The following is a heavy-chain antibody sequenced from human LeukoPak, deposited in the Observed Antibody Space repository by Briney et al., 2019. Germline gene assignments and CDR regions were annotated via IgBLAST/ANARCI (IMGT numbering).Heavy chain of an antibody. J-gene: IGHJ4*02. CDR1: GFTFSSYE. Sequence: PGGSLRLSCAASGFTFSSYEMNWVRQAPGKGLEWISYISSSGSTIYYADSVKGRFTISRDKAKNSLYLRMNSLRAEDTAVYYCARAPTGTVYWGQGTLVTVSS. D-gene: IGHD1-1*01. CDR3: ARAPTGTVY. V-gene: IGHV3-48*03. CDR2: ISSSGSTI.